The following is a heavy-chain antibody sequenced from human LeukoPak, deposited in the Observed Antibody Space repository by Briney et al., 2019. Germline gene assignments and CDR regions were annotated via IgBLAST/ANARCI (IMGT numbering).Heavy chain of an antibody. CDR1: GYTFTNYD. V-gene: IGHV1-8*03. Sequence: GASVKVSCKASGYTFTNYDIHWVRQASGQGLEWMGWMNPYSGNTGYAQNFQGRITITRNTSISTAYMELSSLRSEDTAVYYCARTQQLVLRFPLDPWGQGTLVTVSS. D-gene: IGHD6-13*01. CDR2: MNPYSGNT. CDR3: ARTQQLVLRFPLDP. J-gene: IGHJ5*02.